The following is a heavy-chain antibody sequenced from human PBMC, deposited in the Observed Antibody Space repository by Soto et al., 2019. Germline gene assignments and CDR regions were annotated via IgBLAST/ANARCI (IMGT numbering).Heavy chain of an antibody. D-gene: IGHD3-16*02. J-gene: IGHJ4*02. CDR1: GFTFSSYA. Sequence: PGGSLRLSCAASGFTFSSYAMSWARQAPGKGLEWVSAISGSGSTFYADSVKGRFTISRDNSKNTLYLQMNSLRAEDTAVYYCAKEEDYDYVWGSYRYTSDYWGQGTLVTVSS. V-gene: IGHV3-23*01. CDR3: AKEEDYDYVWGSYRYTSDY. CDR2: ISGSGST.